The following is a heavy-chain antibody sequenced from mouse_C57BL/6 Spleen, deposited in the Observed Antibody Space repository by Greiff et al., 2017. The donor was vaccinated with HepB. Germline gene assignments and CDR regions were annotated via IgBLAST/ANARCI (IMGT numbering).Heavy chain of an antibody. D-gene: IGHD2-5*01. CDR3: AREGDYYSSLYYIDY. CDR1: GFTFSSYA. Sequence: EVKLLESGGGLVKPGGSLKLSCAASGFTFSSYAMSWVRQTPEKRLEWVATISDGGSYTYYPDNVKGRFTISRDNAKNNLYLQMSHLKSEDTAMYYCAREGDYYSSLYYIDYWGQGTTLTVSS. J-gene: IGHJ2*01. V-gene: IGHV5-4*01. CDR2: ISDGGSYT.